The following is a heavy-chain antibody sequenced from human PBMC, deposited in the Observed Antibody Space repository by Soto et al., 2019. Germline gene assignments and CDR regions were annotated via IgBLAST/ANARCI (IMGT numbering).Heavy chain of an antibody. CDR1: GGSISSGTYY. D-gene: IGHD2-8*01. V-gene: IGHV4-39*01. CDR2: IYYSGYT. CDR3: ARPLCVDQTLVHDAFDV. J-gene: IGHJ3*01. Sequence: QLQLQESGPGLVKPSETLSLTCTVSGGSISSGTYYWGWIRQPPGKGLEWIGTIYYSGYTYYNPSLKRRVTISVYTSKNQFPLKLRSVTVADTAVYYCARPLCVDQTLVHDAFDVWGQGTMVTVSS.